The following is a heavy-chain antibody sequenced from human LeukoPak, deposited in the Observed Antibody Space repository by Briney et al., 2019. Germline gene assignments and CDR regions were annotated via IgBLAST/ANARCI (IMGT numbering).Heavy chain of an antibody. CDR2: IIPIFGTA. CDR3: ARGGRVGDILTGYYNAGYYYYMDV. CDR1: GGTFSSYA. D-gene: IGHD3-9*01. J-gene: IGHJ6*03. Sequence: ASVKVSCKASGGTFSSYAISWVRQAPGQGLEWMGGIIPIFGTANYAQKFQGRVTMTRDMSTSTVYMELSSLRSEDTAVYYCARGGRVGDILTGYYNAGYYYYMDVWGKGTTVTVSS. V-gene: IGHV1-69*05.